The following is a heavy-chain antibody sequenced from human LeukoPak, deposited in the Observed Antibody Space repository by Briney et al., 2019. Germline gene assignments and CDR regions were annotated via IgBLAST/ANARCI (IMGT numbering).Heavy chain of an antibody. CDR2: ISSRSSST. J-gene: IGHJ4*02. CDR1: GFTFNSYV. V-gene: IGHV3-21*01. CDR3: ARERGWTHFFDY. Sequence: GGSLRLSCAASGFTFNSYVMNWVRQAPGKRLEWVSSISSRSSSTSYAGAVRGRFTISRGSANLYLHMSSLRVDDTGVYYCARERGWTHFFDYWGQGTLVTVSS. D-gene: IGHD5-18*01.